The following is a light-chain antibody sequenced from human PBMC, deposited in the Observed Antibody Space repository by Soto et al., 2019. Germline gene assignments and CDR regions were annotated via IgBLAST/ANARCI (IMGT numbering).Light chain of an antibody. CDR3: QQRGNWP. CDR2: DAS. V-gene: IGKV3-11*01. Sequence: EIVLTQSPVTLSLSPGERATLSCRASQSVSSYLAWYQQKPGQAPRLLIYDASNRATGIPARFSGSGSGTDFTITISSLEPEDFAVYYCQQRGNWPFGGGTKVEI. J-gene: IGKJ4*01. CDR1: QSVSSY.